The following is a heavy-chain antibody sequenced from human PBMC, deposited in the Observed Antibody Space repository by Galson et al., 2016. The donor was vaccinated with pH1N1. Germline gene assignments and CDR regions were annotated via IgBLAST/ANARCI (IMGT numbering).Heavy chain of an antibody. CDR1: GFSLSSSGMC. Sequence: PALVKPTQTLTLTCTFSGFSLSSSGMCVSWIRQPPGKALEWLALIDWDDDKYYSTSLKTRLTISKDTSKNQVILTMTNMDPVDTATYYCARFQYGDYVNFFDYWGQGTLVTVSS. CDR2: IDWDDDK. D-gene: IGHD4-17*01. J-gene: IGHJ4*02. V-gene: IGHV2-70*01. CDR3: ARFQYGDYVNFFDY.